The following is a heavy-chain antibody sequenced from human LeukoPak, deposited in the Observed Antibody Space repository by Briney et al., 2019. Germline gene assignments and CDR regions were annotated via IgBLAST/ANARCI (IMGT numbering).Heavy chain of an antibody. V-gene: IGHV4-39*01. CDR3: ARQVTVGSFFDY. J-gene: IGHJ4*02. Sequence: SETLSLTCTVSGGSISSADYYWGWIRQPPGKGLEWIGSIYYSGSTYYNPSLKSRVTISVDTSKNQFSLKLSSVTAADTAVYYCARQVTVGSFFDYWGQGTLVTVSS. CDR2: IYYSGST. CDR1: GGSISSADYY. D-gene: IGHD2-21*02.